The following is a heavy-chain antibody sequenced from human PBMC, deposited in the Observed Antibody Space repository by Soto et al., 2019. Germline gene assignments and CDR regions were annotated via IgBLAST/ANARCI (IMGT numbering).Heavy chain of an antibody. CDR2: ISGYNANT. CDR3: ARGGYYYDSSGYYSDY. Sequence: QVQLVQSGAEVKKPGASVKVSCKASGYTFTGYGIGWVQQAPGQGLEWMGWISGYNANTNYPQKLQGRITMTTDTSTSTAYMELRSLRSDDTAVYYCARGGYYYDSSGYYSDYWGQGTLVTVSS. CDR1: GYTFTGYG. D-gene: IGHD3-22*01. V-gene: IGHV1-18*01. J-gene: IGHJ4*02.